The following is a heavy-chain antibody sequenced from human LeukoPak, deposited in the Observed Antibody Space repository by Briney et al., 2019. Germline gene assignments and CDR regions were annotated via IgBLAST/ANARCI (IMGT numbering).Heavy chain of an antibody. V-gene: IGHV4-30-4*01. Sequence: SQTLSLTCTVSGGSISSGDYYWSWIRQPPGKGLEWIGYIYYSGSTYYNPSLKSRVTISVDTSKNQFSLKLSSVTAADTAVYYCARDDGSRGYSYGYIAFDIWGQGTMVTVSS. CDR2: IYYSGST. CDR3: ARDDGSRGYSYGYIAFDI. J-gene: IGHJ3*02. D-gene: IGHD5-18*01. CDR1: GGSISSGDYY.